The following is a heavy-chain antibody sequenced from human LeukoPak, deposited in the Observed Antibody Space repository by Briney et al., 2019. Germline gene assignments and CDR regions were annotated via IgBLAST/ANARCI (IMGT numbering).Heavy chain of an antibody. CDR3: ASSLMDSSSWYYFDY. CDR1: GGSFSGYY. D-gene: IGHD6-13*01. J-gene: IGHJ4*02. CDR2: INHSGST. Sequence: PSETLSLTCAVSGGSFSGYYWSWIRQPPGKGLEWIGEINHSGSTNYNPSLKSRVTISVDTSKNQFSLKLSSVTAADTAVYYCASSLMDSSSWYYFDYWGQGTLVTVSS. V-gene: IGHV4-34*01.